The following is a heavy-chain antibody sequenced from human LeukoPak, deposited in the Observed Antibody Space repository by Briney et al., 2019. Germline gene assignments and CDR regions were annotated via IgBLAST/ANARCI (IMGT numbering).Heavy chain of an antibody. CDR2: ISNNGGYT. Sequence: GGSLRLSCAPSPFTPSGHWMSWVRHAPGKGLEWVSAISNNGGYTYYADSVQGRFTISRDNSKNTLCLQMNSLRAEDTAVYYCAKQLGYCSDGSCYFPYWGQGTLVTVSS. J-gene: IGHJ4*02. V-gene: IGHV3-23*01. D-gene: IGHD2-15*01. CDR1: PFTPSGHW. CDR3: AKQLGYCSDGSCYFPY.